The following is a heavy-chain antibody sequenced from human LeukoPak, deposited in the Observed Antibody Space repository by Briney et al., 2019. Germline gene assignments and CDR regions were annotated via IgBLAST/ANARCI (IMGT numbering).Heavy chain of an antibody. CDR2: ISGTAART. J-gene: IGHJ4*02. CDR1: GFTFSSYG. CDR3: ARDQYDILTGYYAN. Sequence: GGSLRLSCAASGFTFSSYGMHWVRQAPGQGLEWVSAISGTAARTYYADSVKGRFTISRDNSKNTLYVQMNSLRAEDTAVYYCARDQYDILTGYYANWGQGTLVTVSS. V-gene: IGHV3-23*01. D-gene: IGHD3-9*01.